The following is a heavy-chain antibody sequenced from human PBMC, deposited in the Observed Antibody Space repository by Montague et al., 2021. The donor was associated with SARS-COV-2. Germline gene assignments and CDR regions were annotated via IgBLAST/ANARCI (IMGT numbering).Heavy chain of an antibody. Sequence: SETLSLTCTVSGASFRPFYWTWIRQTPEKGLEWIGYIYYSGNTNYNPSLNSRPTISVDTSKNQFSLRLTSVTAADTAVYYCARQSHVYGPGDLPTGWFDPWGQGILVTVSS. CDR1: GASFRPFY. D-gene: IGHD5/OR15-5a*01. V-gene: IGHV4-59*08. CDR2: IYYSGNT. CDR3: ARQSHVYGPGDLPTGWFDP. J-gene: IGHJ5*02.